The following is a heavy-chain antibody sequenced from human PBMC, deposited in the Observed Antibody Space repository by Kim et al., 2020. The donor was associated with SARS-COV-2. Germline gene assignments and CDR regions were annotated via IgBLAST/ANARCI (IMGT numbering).Heavy chain of an antibody. J-gene: IGHJ4*02. D-gene: IGHD3-3*01. V-gene: IGHV1-18*01. CDR2: T. CDR3: ARGHDFSLFDY. Sequence: TNYAQKLQGRVTMTTDTSTSTAYMELRSLRSDDTAVYYCARGHDFSLFDYWGQETLVTVSS.